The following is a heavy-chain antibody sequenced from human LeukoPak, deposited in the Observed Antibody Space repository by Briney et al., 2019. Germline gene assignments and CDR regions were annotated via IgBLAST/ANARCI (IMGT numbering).Heavy chain of an antibody. J-gene: IGHJ4*02. CDR2: IRSKAYGGTT. Sequence: GGSLRLSCTASGFTFGDYAMSWVRQAPGKGLEWVGFIRSKAYGGTTEYAASVKGRFTISRDDSKSIAYLQMNSLKTEDTAVYYCTRVVPAAIQLDCWGQGTLVTVSS. CDR1: GFTFGDYA. V-gene: IGHV3-49*04. CDR3: TRVVPAAIQLDC. D-gene: IGHD2-2*02.